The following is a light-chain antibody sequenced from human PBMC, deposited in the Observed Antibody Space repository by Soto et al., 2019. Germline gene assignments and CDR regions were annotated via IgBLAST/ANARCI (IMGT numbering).Light chain of an antibody. CDR2: DAS. J-gene: IGKJ1*01. V-gene: IGKV1-5*01. Sequence: DIQMTQSPSTLSGTVGDRVTITCRASQTISSWLAWYQQKPGKAPKVLIYDASTLENGVPSRFSGSGSGTEFTLTISSLQPDDFAAYYCQQYNSYSPRTFGQGTKVDI. CDR3: QQYNSYSPRT. CDR1: QTISSW.